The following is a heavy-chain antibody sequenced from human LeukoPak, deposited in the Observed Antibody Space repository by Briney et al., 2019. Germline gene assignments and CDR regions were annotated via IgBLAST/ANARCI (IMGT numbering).Heavy chain of an antibody. CDR2: ITISGRTA. CDR3: ANFGSVAGLYYYGMDV. D-gene: IGHD6-19*01. J-gene: IGHJ6*02. V-gene: IGHV3-23*01. Sequence: GGSLRLSCLAPGFTFSNYAMSWVRQAPGKGLEWVSGITISGRTAYYADSVKGRFTISRDNFKNTLYLQMNSLRAEDTAVYYCANFGSVAGLYYYGMDVWGQGTTVTVSS. CDR1: GFTFSNYA.